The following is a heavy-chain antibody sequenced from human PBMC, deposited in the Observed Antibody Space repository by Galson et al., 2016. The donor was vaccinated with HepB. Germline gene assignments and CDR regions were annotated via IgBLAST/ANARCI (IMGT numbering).Heavy chain of an antibody. J-gene: IGHJ5*02. CDR1: GFTFSNYA. V-gene: IGHV3-7*01. D-gene: IGHD6-25*01. Sequence: SLRLSCAASGFTFSNYAMNWVRQAPGKGLEWVANINPDGSEKYYVDSVKGRFTISRDNAKNSLYLQMNSLRAEETAVYYCARMLAAAAMKGWFDPWGQGTLVTVSS. CDR2: INPDGSEK. CDR3: ARMLAAAAMKGWFDP.